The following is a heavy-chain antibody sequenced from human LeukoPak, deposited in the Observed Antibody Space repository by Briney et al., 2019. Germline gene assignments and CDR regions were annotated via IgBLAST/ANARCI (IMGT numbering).Heavy chain of an antibody. CDR1: GYTFTSYD. Sequence: ASVKVSCKASGYTFTSYDINWVRRATGQGLEWMGWMNPNSGNTGYAQKFQGRVTMTRNTSISTAYMELSSLRSEDTAVYYCARASQAGGFLEWFNWFDPWGQGTLVTVSS. CDR2: MNPNSGNT. J-gene: IGHJ5*02. CDR3: ARASQAGGFLEWFNWFDP. V-gene: IGHV1-8*01. D-gene: IGHD3-3*01.